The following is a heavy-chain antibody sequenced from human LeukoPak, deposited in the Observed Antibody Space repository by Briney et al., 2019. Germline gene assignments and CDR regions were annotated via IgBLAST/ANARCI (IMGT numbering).Heavy chain of an antibody. D-gene: IGHD3-22*01. Sequence: GGSLRLSCAASGFTFSSYEINRVRQAPGKGLEWVSYISSIGSTIYYADSVKGRFTISRDNSKNTLYLQMNSLRAEDTAVHYCAKVEILSSGYQELIGAFDIWGQGTMVTVSS. CDR2: ISSIGSTI. CDR3: AKVEILSSGYQELIGAFDI. J-gene: IGHJ3*02. V-gene: IGHV3-48*03. CDR1: GFTFSSYE.